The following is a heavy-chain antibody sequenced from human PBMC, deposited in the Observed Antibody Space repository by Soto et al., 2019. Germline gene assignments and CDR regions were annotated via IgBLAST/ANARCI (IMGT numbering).Heavy chain of an antibody. J-gene: IGHJ4*02. CDR3: AHESYGGNSAGLDY. D-gene: IGHD4-17*01. CDR2: IYWDDDK. Sequence: SGPTLVNPTQTLTLTCTFSGFSLSTSGVGVGWIRQPPGKALEWLALIYWDDDKRYSPSLKSRLTITKDTSKNQVVLTMTNMDPVDTATFYCAHESYGGNSAGLDYWGQGTMVTVSS. CDR1: GFSLSTSGVG. V-gene: IGHV2-5*02.